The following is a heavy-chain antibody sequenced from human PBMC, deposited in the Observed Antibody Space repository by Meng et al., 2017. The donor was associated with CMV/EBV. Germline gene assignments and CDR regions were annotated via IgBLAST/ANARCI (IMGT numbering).Heavy chain of an antibody. CDR3: AREKIISRFAYFHH. CDR2: ITPLFGTS. Sequence: QIQLVQSGAEVKKPGSSVKASCKASGGTFSSYSISWVRQAPGQGLEWMGAITPLFGTSTYAEKFQGRVMITADESTSTAYMELSSLKSDDTAVYYCAREKIISRFAYFHHWGQGTLVTVSS. J-gene: IGHJ1*01. CDR1: GGTFSSYS. V-gene: IGHV1-69*01. D-gene: IGHD3-10*01.